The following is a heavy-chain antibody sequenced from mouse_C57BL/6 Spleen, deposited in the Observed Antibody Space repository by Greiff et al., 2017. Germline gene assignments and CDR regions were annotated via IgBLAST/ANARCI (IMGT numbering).Heavy chain of an antibody. J-gene: IGHJ4*01. Sequence: QVHVKQSGAELVKPGASVKISCKASGYAFSSYWMNWVKQRPGKGLEWIGQIYPGDGDTNYNGKFKGKATLTADKSSSTAYMQLSSLTSEDSAVYFCARKEGVYAMDYWGQGTSVTVSS. CDR1: GYAFSSYW. V-gene: IGHV1-80*01. CDR3: ARKEGVYAMDY. CDR2: IYPGDGDT.